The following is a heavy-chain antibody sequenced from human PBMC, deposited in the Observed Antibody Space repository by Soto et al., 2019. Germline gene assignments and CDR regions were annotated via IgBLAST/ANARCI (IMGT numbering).Heavy chain of an antibody. CDR3: VKEAYAYCHRVLLPAEYFFDY. J-gene: IGHJ4*01. CDR1: GFTFADYA. Sequence: HPGGSLRLSCTASGFTFADYAMHWVRQAPGRGLEWVSGIIWNSGQIAYADSVKGRFTIARDHDNNSLYLQMNSLRPEDTAIYYCVKEAYAYCHRVLLPAEYFFDYWGHGTLVTVSS. D-gene: IGHD3-16*01. V-gene: IGHV3-9*01. CDR2: IIWNSGQI.